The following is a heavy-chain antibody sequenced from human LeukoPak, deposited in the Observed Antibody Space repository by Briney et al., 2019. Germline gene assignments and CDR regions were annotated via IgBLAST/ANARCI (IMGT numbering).Heavy chain of an antibody. V-gene: IGHV1-2*02. CDR2: INPNSGGR. Sequence: ASVKVSYKASVYMCIGYYIHWVRQAPGQGLEWMGWINPNSGGRNYAQKFQGRVTMTRDTSISTAYMAMSRMRSDDTAVYYCAKGYCSGDCFTLFDYWGQGTLVTVSS. J-gene: IGHJ4*02. CDR3: AKGYCSGDCFTLFDY. CDR1: VYMCIGYY. D-gene: IGHD2-21*02.